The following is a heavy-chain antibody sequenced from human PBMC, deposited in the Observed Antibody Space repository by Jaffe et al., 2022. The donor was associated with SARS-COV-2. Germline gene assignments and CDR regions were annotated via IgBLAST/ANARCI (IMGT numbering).Heavy chain of an antibody. CDR2: INPNSGGT. D-gene: IGHD2-2*01. Sequence: QVQLVQSGAEVKKPGASVKVSCKASGYTFTGYYMHWVRQAPGQGLEWMGWINPNSGGTNYAQKFQGRVTMTRDTSISTAYMELSRLRSDDTAVYYCASEGYCSSTSCYLSDYYYGMDVWGQGTTVTVSS. CDR1: GYTFTGYY. CDR3: ASEGYCSSTSCYLSDYYYGMDV. V-gene: IGHV1-2*02. J-gene: IGHJ6*02.